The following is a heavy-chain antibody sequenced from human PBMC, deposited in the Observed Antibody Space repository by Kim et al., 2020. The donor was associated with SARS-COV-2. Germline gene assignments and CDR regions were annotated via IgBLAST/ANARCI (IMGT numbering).Heavy chain of an antibody. Sequence: SETLSLTCTVSGASISGYYWGWIRQPPGKGLEYIGYIFYTGRTNYNPPLKSRVTISFDKSKNQFSLHLNSVTAADTAVYYCARGSTFYYGAGTYFKPWGYFDLWGRGTLVTVSS. J-gene: IGHJ4*02. CDR1: GASISGYY. V-gene: IGHV4-59*01. CDR2: IFYTGRT. CDR3: ARGSTFYYGAGTYFKPWGYFDL. D-gene: IGHD3-10*01.